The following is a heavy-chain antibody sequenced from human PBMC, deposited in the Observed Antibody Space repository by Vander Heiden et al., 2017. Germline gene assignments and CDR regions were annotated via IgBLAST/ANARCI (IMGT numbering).Heavy chain of an antibody. V-gene: IGHV1-69*01. J-gene: IGHJ6*02. Sequence: QVQLVQSGAEVKKPGSSVKVSCKASGGTFSSYAISWVRQAPGQGLEWMGGIIPIFGTANYAQKFQGRVTITAYESTSTAYMELSSLRSEDTAVYYCARVMGSSGPKGYYYYYGMDVWGQGTTVTVSS. CDR3: ARVMGSSGPKGYYYYYGMDV. CDR1: GGTFSSYA. D-gene: IGHD5-12*01. CDR2: IIPIFGTA.